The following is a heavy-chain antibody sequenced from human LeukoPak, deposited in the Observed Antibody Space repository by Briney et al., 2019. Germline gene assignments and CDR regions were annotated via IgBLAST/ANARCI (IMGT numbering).Heavy chain of an antibody. CDR2: ISSSSSTI. V-gene: IGHV3-48*04. CDR3: AREEYQVLLD. Sequence: GGSLRLSCAASGFTFSSYSMNWVRQAPGKGLEWVSYISSSSSTIYYADSVKGRFTISRDNAKNSLYLQMNSLRVGDTAIYYCAREEYQVLLDWGQGILVTVAS. CDR1: GFTFSSYS. J-gene: IGHJ4*02. D-gene: IGHD2-15*01.